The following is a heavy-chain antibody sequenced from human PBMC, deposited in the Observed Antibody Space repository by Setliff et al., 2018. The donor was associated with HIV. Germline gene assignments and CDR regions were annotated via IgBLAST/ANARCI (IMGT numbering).Heavy chain of an antibody. J-gene: IGHJ3*02. Sequence: ASVKVSCKASGYTFTSCFLHWVRQAPGQGLEYMGIINPSDGSADYVEKFQDRVTITRDTSTSTVYMEMNSLRAEDTAVYYCARVDNSWGGSYVWSSGADAFDIWGQGTMVTVSS. CDR1: GYTFTSCF. D-gene: IGHD1-26*01. CDR3: ARVDNSWGGSYVWSSGADAFDI. CDR2: INPSDGSA. V-gene: IGHV1-46*01.